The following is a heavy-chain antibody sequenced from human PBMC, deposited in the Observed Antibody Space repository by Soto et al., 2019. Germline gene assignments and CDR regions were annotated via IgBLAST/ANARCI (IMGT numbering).Heavy chain of an antibody. D-gene: IGHD6-13*01. CDR2: IWHDGSNK. CDR3: ARELDIAAAGNRNWFAP. V-gene: IGHV3-33*01. J-gene: IGHJ5*02. Sequence: QVQLVESGGGVVQPGTSLRLSCAASGFTFSIYGMHWVRQAPGKGLEWVAVIWHDGSNKYYADSVKGRFTISRDNSKNRLYRQMNSLRSEDTAVYYCARELDIAAAGNRNWFAPWGQGTLVTVSS. CDR1: GFTFSIYG.